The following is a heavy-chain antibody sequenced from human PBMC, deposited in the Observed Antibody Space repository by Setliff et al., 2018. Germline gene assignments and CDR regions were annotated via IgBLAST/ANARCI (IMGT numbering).Heavy chain of an antibody. J-gene: IGHJ4*02. Sequence: SETLSLTCTVSGGSISSYYWSWIRQPPGKGLEWIGYIYYSGSTNYNPSLKSRVTISVDTSKNQFSLKLSSVTAADTAVYYCARSVRGVLPYYFDYWGQGTLVTVSS. CDR1: GGSISSYY. CDR3: ARSVRGVLPYYFDY. V-gene: IGHV4-59*01. D-gene: IGHD3-10*01. CDR2: IYYSGST.